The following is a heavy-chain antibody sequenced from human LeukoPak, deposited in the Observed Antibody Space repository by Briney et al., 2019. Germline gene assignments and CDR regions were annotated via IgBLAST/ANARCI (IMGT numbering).Heavy chain of an antibody. D-gene: IGHD2-2*01. CDR3: AKGIEPAASIFDY. J-gene: IGHJ4*02. CDR2: ISGSGGST. Sequence: PGGSLRLSCAASGFTFSSYAMSWVRQAPRKGLEWVSAISGSGGSTYYADSVKGRFTISRDNSKNTLYLQMNSLRAEDTAVYYGAKGIEPAASIFDYWGPGTLVTVSS. CDR1: GFTFSSYA. V-gene: IGHV3-23*01.